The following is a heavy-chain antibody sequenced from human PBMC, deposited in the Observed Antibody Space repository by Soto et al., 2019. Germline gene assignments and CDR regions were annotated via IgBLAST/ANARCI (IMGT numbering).Heavy chain of an antibody. V-gene: IGHV4-31*01. CDR2: RSYSGST. J-gene: IGHJ5*02. CDR3: AREGGLAYCGGDCLYNWFDP. CDR1: GGSISSGDYY. Sequence: QVQLQESGPGLVKPSQTLSLTCTVSGGSISSGDYYWSWVRQHPGKGLEWIGYRSYSGSTYYNPFLKSLVTIVVDTSRNQFSLRLSSVTAADTDVYYCAREGGLAYCGGDCLYNWFDPWGQGTLVTVSS. D-gene: IGHD2-21*02.